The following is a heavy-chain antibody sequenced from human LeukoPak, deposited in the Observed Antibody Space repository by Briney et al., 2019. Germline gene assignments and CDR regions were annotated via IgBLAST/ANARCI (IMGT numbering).Heavy chain of an antibody. Sequence: SESLSLTCTVSGGSISGFYWSWTRQPPGKGLEWIGNIHYTGKTNYNPSLKSRVTMSVETSKNHFSVRLTSVTAADTAVYYCARINSGYDLSSSWYPNWFDPWGQAALVTVSS. CDR3: ARINSGYDLSSSWYPNWFDP. CDR2: IHYTGKT. D-gene: IGHD6-13*01. V-gene: IGHV4-59*01. CDR1: GGSISGFY. J-gene: IGHJ5*02.